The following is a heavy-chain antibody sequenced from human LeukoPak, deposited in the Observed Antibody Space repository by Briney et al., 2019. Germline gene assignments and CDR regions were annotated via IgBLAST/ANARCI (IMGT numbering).Heavy chain of an antibody. CDR3: ARSYGGYVLDE. CDR1: GGSISTYY. CDR2: AYSTGGA. J-gene: IGHJ4*02. V-gene: IGHV4-59*01. D-gene: IGHD5-12*01. Sequence: PSETLSLTCTVSGGSISTYYWSWIRQPPEKGLEWIGYAYSTGGAKYNPSLKNRVTMSFDTPKNHFSLKLTSVTAADTAVYFCARSYGGYVLDEWGQGTLVVVSS.